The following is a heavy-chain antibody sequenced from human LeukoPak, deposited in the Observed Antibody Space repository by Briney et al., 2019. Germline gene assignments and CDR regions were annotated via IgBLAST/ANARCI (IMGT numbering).Heavy chain of an antibody. D-gene: IGHD3-3*01. CDR1: GFTFSSYG. Sequence: GGSLRLSCAASGFTFSSYGMHWVRQAPGKGLEWVAVKSYDGSNKYYADSVKGRFTISRDNSKNTLYLQMNSLRAEDTAVYYCAKASDYDFWSGLDYWGQGTLVTVSS. CDR2: KSYDGSNK. CDR3: AKASDYDFWSGLDY. V-gene: IGHV3-30*18. J-gene: IGHJ4*02.